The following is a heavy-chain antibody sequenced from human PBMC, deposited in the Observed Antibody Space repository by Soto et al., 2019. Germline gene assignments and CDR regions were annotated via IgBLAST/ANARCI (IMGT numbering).Heavy chain of an antibody. V-gene: IGHV3-23*01. CDR2: ISGSGGGT. J-gene: IGHJ5*01. CDR3: AKGWCDS. CDR1: GFSFISHV. Sequence: GGSLRLSCAASGFSFISHVMSWVRQAPWKGLEWVSSISGSGGGTYYADSVKGRFIISRDNSKNTLDLQMNSLRVEDTAVYYCAKGWCDSWGQGTLVTVSS.